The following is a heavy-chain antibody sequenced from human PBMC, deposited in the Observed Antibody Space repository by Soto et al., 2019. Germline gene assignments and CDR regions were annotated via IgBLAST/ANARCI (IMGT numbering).Heavy chain of an antibody. D-gene: IGHD3-22*01. V-gene: IGHV1-69*13. CDR3: AQGLTYYYDSSGYFDI. Sequence: GASVKVSCKASGGTFSSYAISWVRHAPGQGLEWMGGIIPIFGTANYAQKFQGRVTITADESTSTAYMELSSLRSEDTAVYYCAQGLTYYYDSSGYFDIWGQGTMVTVS. J-gene: IGHJ3*02. CDR1: GGTFSSYA. CDR2: IIPIFGTA.